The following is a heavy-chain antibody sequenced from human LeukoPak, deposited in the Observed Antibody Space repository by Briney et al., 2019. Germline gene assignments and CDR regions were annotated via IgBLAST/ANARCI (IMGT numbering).Heavy chain of an antibody. CDR2: IRSKAYGGTT. Sequence: PGGSLRLSCTASGFTFGDYAMSWVRQAPGKGLEWVGFIRSKAYGGTTEYAASVKGRFTISRDDSKSIAYLQMNSLKTEDTAVYYCTRRAGVIWGQGTMVTVSS. CDR3: TRRAGVI. V-gene: IGHV3-49*04. CDR1: GFTFGDYA. D-gene: IGHD3-3*01. J-gene: IGHJ3*02.